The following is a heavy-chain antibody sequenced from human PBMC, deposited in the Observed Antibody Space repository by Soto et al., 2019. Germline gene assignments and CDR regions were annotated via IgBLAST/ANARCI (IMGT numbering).Heavy chain of an antibody. J-gene: IGHJ4*02. Sequence: PSQTFSLTCAMSGDRVSSNSAAWNGLRQSPWRGLDWLGRTYYRSKWYKHYVVCVKSRLTVNPDTSKNQFSLQLNSVTHEDTVVYSGARSGPGGYFDYWGQGTLVTVSS. CDR3: ARSGPGGYFDY. CDR2: TYYRSKWYK. V-gene: IGHV6-1*01. D-gene: IGHD1-26*01. CDR1: GDRVSSNSAA.